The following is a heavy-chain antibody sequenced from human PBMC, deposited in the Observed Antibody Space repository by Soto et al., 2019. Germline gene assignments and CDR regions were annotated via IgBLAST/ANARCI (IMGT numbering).Heavy chain of an antibody. CDR3: ARDAQADSGEISTMIVVEMGY. J-gene: IGHJ4*02. Sequence: QVQLVQSGAEVKKPGASVKVSCKASGYTFTSYGISWVRQAPGQGLEWMGWISAYNGNTNYAQKLQGRVTMTTDTSTSTAYMELRSQRSDDTAVYYCARDAQADSGEISTMIVVEMGYWGQGTLVTVSS. CDR1: GYTFTSYG. V-gene: IGHV1-18*04. D-gene: IGHD3-22*01. CDR2: ISAYNGNT.